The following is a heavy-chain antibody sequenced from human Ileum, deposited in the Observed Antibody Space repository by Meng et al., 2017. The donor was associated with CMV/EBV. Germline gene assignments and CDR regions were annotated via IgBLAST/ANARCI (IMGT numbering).Heavy chain of an antibody. CDR3: ARGGVVRGAT. J-gene: IGHJ5*02. D-gene: IGHD3-10*01. CDR2: INQSGST. V-gene: IGHV4-34*01. CDR1: GGSFSAYY. Sequence: SLPCAVYGGSFSAYYWSWIRQPPGKGLEWIGEINQSGSTDYNPSLKSRVTISVDSSYNHFSLKLTSVTAADTAVYYCARGGVVRGATWGQGTLVTVSS.